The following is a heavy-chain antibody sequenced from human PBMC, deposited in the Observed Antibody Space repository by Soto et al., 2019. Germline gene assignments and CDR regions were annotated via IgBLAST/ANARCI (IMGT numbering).Heavy chain of an antibody. J-gene: IGHJ6*02. CDR3: AREGRPYSGYVEYYYYGMDV. Sequence: GASVKVSCKASGGTFSSYAISWVRQAPGQGLEWMGGIIPIFGTANYAQKFQGRVTITADESTSTAYMELSSLRSEDTAAYYCAREGRPYSGYVEYYYYGMDVWGQGTTVTVSS. V-gene: IGHV1-69*13. D-gene: IGHD5-12*01. CDR2: IIPIFGTA. CDR1: GGTFSSYA.